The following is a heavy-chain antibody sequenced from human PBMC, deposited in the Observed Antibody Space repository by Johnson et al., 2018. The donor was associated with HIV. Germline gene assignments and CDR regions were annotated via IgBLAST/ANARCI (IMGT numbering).Heavy chain of an antibody. Sequence: QVQLVESGGGVVQPGGSLRLSCVASGFTFSNYAMHWVRQAPGKGLEWVAVIWYDGSNKYYADSVRGRFTISRDNSKNTLFLQMNSLRAEDTAVYYCVRRFYDSSAFDIWGQGTLVTVSS. CDR1: GFTFSNYA. CDR2: IWYDGSNK. CDR3: VRRFYDSSAFDI. J-gene: IGHJ3*02. V-gene: IGHV3-30*04. D-gene: IGHD3-22*01.